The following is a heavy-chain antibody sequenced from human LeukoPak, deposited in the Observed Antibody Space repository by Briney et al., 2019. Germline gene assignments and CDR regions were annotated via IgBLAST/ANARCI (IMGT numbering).Heavy chain of an antibody. V-gene: IGHV3-33*08. Sequence: GGSLRLSCAASGFTFSSYAMHWVRQAPGKGLEWVAIIWYDGSDKYYADSVRGRFGISRDNSKNTLYLQVNSLRAEDTAVYYCGRVGCTGGNCKPYAYYATDVWGQGTTVTVSS. D-gene: IGHD2-15*01. CDR3: GRVGCTGGNCKPYAYYATDV. CDR2: IWYDGSDK. J-gene: IGHJ6*02. CDR1: GFTFSSYA.